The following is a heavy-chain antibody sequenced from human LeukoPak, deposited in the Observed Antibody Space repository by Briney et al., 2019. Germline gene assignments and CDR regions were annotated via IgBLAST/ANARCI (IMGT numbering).Heavy chain of an antibody. Sequence: ASVKVSCKASGYTFTGYYMHWVRQAPGQGLEWMGWINPNSGGTNYAQKFQGRVTMTRDTSISTAYMELSRLRSDDTAVYYCARDSSGWPRDYYYYYTDVWGKGTTVTVSS. J-gene: IGHJ6*03. V-gene: IGHV1-2*02. CDR1: GYTFTGYY. CDR3: ARDSSGWPRDYYYYYTDV. CDR2: INPNSGGT. D-gene: IGHD6-19*01.